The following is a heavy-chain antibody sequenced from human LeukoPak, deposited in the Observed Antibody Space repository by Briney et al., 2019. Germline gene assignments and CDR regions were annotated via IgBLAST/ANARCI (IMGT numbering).Heavy chain of an antibody. CDR2: ISNDGSNK. V-gene: IGHV3-30*18. J-gene: IGHJ4*02. CDR1: GFTFSSYT. CDR3: AKSLTADCGGDCPLGY. Sequence: PGRSLRLSCAASGFTFSSYTMHWVRQAPGKGLEWVAVISNDGSNKYYADSVKGRFTISRDNSKNTMYLRMNSLRAEDTAVYYCAKSLTADCGGDCPLGYWGQGTLVTVSS. D-gene: IGHD2-21*02.